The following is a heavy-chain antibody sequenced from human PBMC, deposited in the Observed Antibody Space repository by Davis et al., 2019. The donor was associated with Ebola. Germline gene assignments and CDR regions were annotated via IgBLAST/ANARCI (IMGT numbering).Heavy chain of an antibody. CDR2: IYYSGST. V-gene: IGHV4-59*12. J-gene: IGHJ5*02. D-gene: IGHD6-13*01. Sequence: MPSETLSLTCTVSGGSISSYYWSWIRQPPGKGLEWIGYIYYSGSTNYNPSLKSRVTISVDKSKNQFSLNLSSVIAADTAVYYCAGGYGIRWYDWFDPWGQGTLVTVSS. CDR1: GGSISSYY. CDR3: AGGYGIRWYDWFDP.